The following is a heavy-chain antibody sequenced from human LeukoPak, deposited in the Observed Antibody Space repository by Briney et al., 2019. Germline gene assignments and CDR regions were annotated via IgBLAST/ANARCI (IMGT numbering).Heavy chain of an antibody. CDR2: IFHSRSS. CDR3: ARVRWGAMDYYYGMDV. Sequence: PSQTLSLTCAVSGGSISSGGYSWSWIRQPPGKGVERIGYIFHSRSSYYNPSLKSRVTKPVNRSKNQFSLKLRFETAADTAVYYCARVRWGAMDYYYGMDVWGKGTPVTVSS. V-gene: IGHV4-30-2*01. CDR1: GGSISSGGYS. J-gene: IGHJ6*04. D-gene: IGHD5-18*01.